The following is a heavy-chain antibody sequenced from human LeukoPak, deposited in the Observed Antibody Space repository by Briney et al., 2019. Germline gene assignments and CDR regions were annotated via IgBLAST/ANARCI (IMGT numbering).Heavy chain of an antibody. Sequence: LGGSLGLSCPTSGFTFRSYALSWVGQAPGKGLEWVSGIRVSGSTYYPDSVTGRFTISRDNSESTLYLQMSGLRDEDTAIYYCAKGTGDTAYYFDFWGQGVLVTVSS. CDR1: GFTFRSYA. CDR2: IRVSGST. D-gene: IGHD7-27*01. V-gene: IGHV3-23*01. J-gene: IGHJ4*02. CDR3: AKGTGDTAYYFDF.